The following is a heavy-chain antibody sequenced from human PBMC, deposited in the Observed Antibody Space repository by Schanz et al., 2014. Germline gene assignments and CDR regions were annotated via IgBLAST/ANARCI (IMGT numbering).Heavy chain of an antibody. Sequence: VQLLESGGGLVQPGGSLRLSCLASGFAFSSYGMNWLRQAPGKGLEWVAILWHDGSKKYYADSVKGRFTVSRDNSKNTLYLQLNSLRAEDTAVYFCARQGRAGPTSSRKTYFPYHYTDVWGKGTTVIVSS. D-gene: IGHD2-2*01. CDR1: GFAFSSYG. CDR3: ARQGRAGPTSSRKTYFPYHYTDV. J-gene: IGHJ6*03. V-gene: IGHV3-33*08. CDR2: LWHDGSKK.